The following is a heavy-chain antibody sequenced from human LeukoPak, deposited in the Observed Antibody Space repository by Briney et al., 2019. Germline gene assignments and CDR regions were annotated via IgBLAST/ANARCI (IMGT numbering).Heavy chain of an antibody. CDR3: AIEQWELKY. V-gene: IGHV3-23*01. D-gene: IGHD1-26*01. CDR2: ISDSGGLA. CDR1: GFTFYNSG. J-gene: IGHJ4*02. Sequence: GGSLRLSCAASGFTFYNSGMGWVRQAPGKGLEWISAISDSGGLAYYADSVKGRFTISRDDSKNTLYLQMNSLKAEDTAVYYCAIEQWELKYWGQGTLVTVSS.